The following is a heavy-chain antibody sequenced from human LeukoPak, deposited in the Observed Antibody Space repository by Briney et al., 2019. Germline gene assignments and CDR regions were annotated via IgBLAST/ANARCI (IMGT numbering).Heavy chain of an antibody. CDR2: INLSGTT. D-gene: IGHD4-17*01. V-gene: IGHV4-34*01. CDR1: SRSFSGYY. J-gene: IGHJ5*02. Sequence: SETLSLTCAVDSRSFSGYYCSWVRQTPGEELEWRGEINLSGTTNYNPSLTCRVTISVDTSKNQFSLNLSPVPAADTAAYYCSWGKMTTVSTPFPTIIWFAPWGQGTLVTVSS. CDR3: SWGKMTTVSTPFPTIIWFAP.